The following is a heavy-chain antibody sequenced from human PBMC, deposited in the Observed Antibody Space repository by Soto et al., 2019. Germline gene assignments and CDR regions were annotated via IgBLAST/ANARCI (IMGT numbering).Heavy chain of an antibody. Sequence: GASVKVSCKASGYTFTGYYMHWVRQAPGQGLEWMGWINPNSGGTNYAQKFQGWVTMTRDTSISTAYMELSRLRSDDTAVYYCAREPPPNSSGWYGPGGMDVWGQGTTVTVSS. D-gene: IGHD6-19*01. CDR2: INPNSGGT. CDR3: AREPPPNSSGWYGPGGMDV. CDR1: GYTFTGYY. V-gene: IGHV1-2*04. J-gene: IGHJ6*02.